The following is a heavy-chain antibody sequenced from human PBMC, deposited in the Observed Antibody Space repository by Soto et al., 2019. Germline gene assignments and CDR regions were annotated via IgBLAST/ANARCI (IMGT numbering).Heavy chain of an antibody. J-gene: IGHJ4*02. V-gene: IGHV1-3*01. CDR3: ATDYGSNWRL. Sequence: QAHLVQSGAEVKMPGDSVQVSCKASGLLSSNYNFHWVRQAPGQSLEWMGRINAANGNTQYSQNFQGRVTFNSDPSTSTAFMELTSLRFEDRAVYYCATDYGSNWRLWGQGPRVSVSS. D-gene: IGHD3-10*01. CDR2: INAANGNT. CDR1: GLLSSNYN.